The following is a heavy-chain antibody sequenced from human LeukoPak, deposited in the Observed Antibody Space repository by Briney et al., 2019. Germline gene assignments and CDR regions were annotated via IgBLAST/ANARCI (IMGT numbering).Heavy chain of an antibody. CDR3: ARVRPGYSSSQVAPHLDY. Sequence: PSQTLSLTCTVSGGSISSGGYYWSWIRQPPGKGLEWIGYIYHSGSTYYNPSLKSRVTISVDRSKNQFSLKLSSVTAADTAVYYCARVRPGYSSSQVAPHLDYWGQGTLVTVSS. D-gene: IGHD6-13*01. CDR2: IYHSGST. V-gene: IGHV4-30-2*01. J-gene: IGHJ4*02. CDR1: GGSISSGGYY.